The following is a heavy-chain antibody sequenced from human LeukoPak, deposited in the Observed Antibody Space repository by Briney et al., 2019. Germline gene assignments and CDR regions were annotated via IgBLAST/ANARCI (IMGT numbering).Heavy chain of an antibody. CDR2: VYYDGST. Sequence: TSETLSLTCIVSGSSISSSRDYWAWIRQPPGKGLEWVGNVYYDGSTYYNPSLKSRVTISIDTSKNQFSLKVSSVIAADTAVYYCARKVAGGSAFDYWGQGTLVTVSS. D-gene: IGHD6-19*01. J-gene: IGHJ4*02. V-gene: IGHV4-39*01. CDR1: GSSISSSRDY. CDR3: ARKVAGGSAFDY.